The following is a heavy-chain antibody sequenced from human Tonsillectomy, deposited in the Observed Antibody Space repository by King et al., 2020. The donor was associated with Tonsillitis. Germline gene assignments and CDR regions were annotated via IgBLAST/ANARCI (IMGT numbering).Heavy chain of an antibody. Sequence: VQLVESGGGLVKPGGSLRLSCSTSGFSFSNYDMTWFRQAPGKGLEWVSSISSSCDYIYSADSVQCLFTSSRDNALNSLYLQMYSLRAEDTAIYYCAKDKGATYYDSGRGAFDIWGQGTMVTVSS. CDR2: ISSSCDYI. J-gene: IGHJ3*02. CDR3: AKDKGATYYDSGRGAFDI. D-gene: IGHD3-9*01. CDR1: GFSFSNYD. V-gene: IGHV3-21*01.